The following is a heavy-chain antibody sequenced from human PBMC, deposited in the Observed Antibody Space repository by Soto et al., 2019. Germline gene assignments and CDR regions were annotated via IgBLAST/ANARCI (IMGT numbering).Heavy chain of an antibody. CDR1: GGSISRNSYY. V-gene: IGHV4-39*01. CDR2: IDSIGNT. CDR3: ARRWTSYGMDV. D-gene: IGHD2-15*01. J-gene: IGHJ6*02. Sequence: KSSETLSLTCTVSGGSISRNSYYWAWIRQPPGKGLEWIGSIDSIGNTYYTPSLKSRVTLSVDTSKNQFSLKLNSVTAADTALYFCARRWTSYGMDVWDQGTTVTVSS.